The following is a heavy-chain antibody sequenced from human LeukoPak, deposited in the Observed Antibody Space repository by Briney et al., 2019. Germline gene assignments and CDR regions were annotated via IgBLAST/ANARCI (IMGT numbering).Heavy chain of an antibody. J-gene: IGHJ5*02. D-gene: IGHD2-2*01. V-gene: IGHV4-34*01. CDR1: GGSFSGYY. CDR2: INHSGST. Sequence: SEILSLTCAVYGGSFSGYYWSWIRQPPGKGLEWIGEINHSGSTNYNPSLKSRVTISVDTSKNQFSLKLSSVTAADTAVYYCARGYCSSTSCSPNWFDPWGQGTLVTVSS. CDR3: ARGYCSSTSCSPNWFDP.